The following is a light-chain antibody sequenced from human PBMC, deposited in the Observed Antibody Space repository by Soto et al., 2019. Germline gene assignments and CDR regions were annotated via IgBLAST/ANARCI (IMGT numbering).Light chain of an antibody. CDR1: QSVSSR. CDR2: GAS. J-gene: IGKJ1*01. CDR3: QQYDYWPRT. Sequence: ILLTQSPGTLSVSPGERATLSCRASQSVSSRFLAWYQQKPGQAPRLLIHGASTRATGIPARFSGSGSGTEFTLTISSLQSEDFAVYYCQQYDYWPRTFGQGTKVDIK. V-gene: IGKV3-15*01.